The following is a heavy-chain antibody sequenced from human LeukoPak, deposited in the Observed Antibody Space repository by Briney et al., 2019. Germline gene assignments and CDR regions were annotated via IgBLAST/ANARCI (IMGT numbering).Heavy chain of an antibody. CDR2: ISGSGGNT. Sequence: PGGSLRLSCAASGFTFSSYGMNWVRQAPGKGLEWVSAISGSGGNTYYADSVKGRFTISRDNAKNSLYLQMTSLRAEDTAVYYCARGPLPDYWGQGTLVTVSS. CDR1: GFTFSSYG. J-gene: IGHJ4*02. V-gene: IGHV3-21*01. CDR3: ARGPLPDY.